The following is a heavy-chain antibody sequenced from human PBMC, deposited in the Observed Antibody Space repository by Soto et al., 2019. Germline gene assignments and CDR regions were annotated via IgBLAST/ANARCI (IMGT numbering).Heavy chain of an antibody. J-gene: IGHJ4*02. CDR2: ISSSSSYT. CDR3: AREGYYGSGSYYLRGSYDY. D-gene: IGHD3-10*01. CDR1: GFTFSDYY. V-gene: IGHV3-11*06. Sequence: PGGSLRLSCAASGFTFSDYYMSWIRQAPGKGLEWVSYISSSSSYTNYADSVKGRFTISRDNAKNSLYLQMNSLRAEDTAVYYCAREGYYGSGSYYLRGSYDYWGQGTLVTVSS.